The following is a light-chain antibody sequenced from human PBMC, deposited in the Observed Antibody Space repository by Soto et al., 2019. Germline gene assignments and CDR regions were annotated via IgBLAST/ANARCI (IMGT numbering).Light chain of an antibody. CDR2: SAS. CDR1: QSINNY. Sequence: DIQMTQSPSSLSASVGDRVTITCRASQSINNYLNWYQQKPGKAPKLMIYSASSLQSGVPSRFSGSGSGTDFTLTIAGRQPEDSASYFCQQSITAPLTFGGGNKVEIK. J-gene: IGKJ4*01. CDR3: QQSITAPLT. V-gene: IGKV1-39*01.